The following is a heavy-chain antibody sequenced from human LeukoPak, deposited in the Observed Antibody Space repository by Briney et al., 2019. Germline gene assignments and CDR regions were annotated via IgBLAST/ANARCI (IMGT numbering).Heavy chain of an antibody. Sequence: GQSLRLSCTTSGFAFDDFAMSWVRQPAGKGREWVGFIRRRAYGGAAEYAASVKVRFIISRDDSKGIAYLQMNSLKTEDTAVYYCSRNGLVDFDYWGQGSRVIVSP. CDR3: SRNGLVDFDY. CDR2: IRRRAYGGAA. J-gene: IGHJ4*02. CDR1: GFAFDDFA. V-gene: IGHV3-49*04.